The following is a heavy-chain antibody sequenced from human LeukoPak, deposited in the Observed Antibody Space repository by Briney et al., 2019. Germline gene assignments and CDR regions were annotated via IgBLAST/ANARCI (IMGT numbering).Heavy chain of an antibody. CDR3: ARATATGTGRAFHY. D-gene: IGHD3-10*01. CDR1: GESITAYY. V-gene: IGHV4-34*01. Sequence: SETLSLTCAVYGESITAYYWTWIRQPPGKRLEWIGEVRHSGSNNYNPSLKSRVTMLVDMSKNQFSLKLSTVTAADTAVYYCARATATGTGRAFHYWGQGNLVPVSS. CDR2: VRHSGSN. J-gene: IGHJ4*02.